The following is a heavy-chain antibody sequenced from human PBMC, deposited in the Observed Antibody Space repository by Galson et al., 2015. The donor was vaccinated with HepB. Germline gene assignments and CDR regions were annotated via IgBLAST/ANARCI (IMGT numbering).Heavy chain of an antibody. CDR1: GFTFSSYA. V-gene: IGHV3-30*04. CDR3: AKAQYDSSGYYYYYYYYMDV. CDR2: ISYDGSNK. Sequence: SLRLSCAAYGFTFSSYAMHWVRQAPGKGLEWVAVISYDGSNKYYADSVKGRFTISRDNSKNTLYLQMNSLRAEDTAVYYCAKAQYDSSGYYYYYYYYMDVWGKGTTVTVSS. J-gene: IGHJ6*03. D-gene: IGHD3-22*01.